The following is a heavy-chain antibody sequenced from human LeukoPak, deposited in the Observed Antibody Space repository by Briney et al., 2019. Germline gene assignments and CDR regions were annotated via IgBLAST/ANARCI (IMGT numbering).Heavy chain of an antibody. D-gene: IGHD2-15*01. V-gene: IGHV3-53*01. Sequence: GGSLRLSCAASGFTVSSNYMSWVRQAPGKGLEWVSVIYSGGSTYYADSVKGRFTISRDNAKNSLYLQMNSLRVEDTAVYYCARGYCSGGSCYSGIFDSWGQGTLVTVSS. CDR1: GFTVSSNY. CDR2: IYSGGST. J-gene: IGHJ4*02. CDR3: ARGYCSGGSCYSGIFDS.